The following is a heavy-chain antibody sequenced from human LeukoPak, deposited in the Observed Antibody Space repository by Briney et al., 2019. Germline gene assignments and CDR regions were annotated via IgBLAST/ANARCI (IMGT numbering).Heavy chain of an antibody. J-gene: IGHJ4*02. CDR3: ASTILWFGEAPKRAYDY. D-gene: IGHD3-10*01. CDR1: GGSFSGYY. Sequence: SETLSLTCAVYGGSFSGYYWSWIRQPPGKGLEWIGEINHSGSTNYNPSFKSRVTISVDTSKNQFSLKLSSVTAADTAVYYCASTILWFGEAPKRAYDYWGQGTLVTVSS. CDR2: INHSGST. V-gene: IGHV4-34*01.